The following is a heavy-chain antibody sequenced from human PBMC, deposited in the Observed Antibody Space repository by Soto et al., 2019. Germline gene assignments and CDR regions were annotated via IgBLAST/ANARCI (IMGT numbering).Heavy chain of an antibody. D-gene: IGHD4-17*01. CDR2: IYHSGST. CDR3: ARTVAWGWFDP. CDR1: GGSISSGGYS. J-gene: IGHJ5*02. Sequence: QLQLQESGSGLVKPSQTLSLTCAVSGGSISSGGYSWSWIRQPPGKGLEWIGYIYHSGSTYYNPSLKRRVTIAVDRSKNQFALKLSSVTAAATAVYYCARTVAWGWFDPWGQGTLVTVSS. V-gene: IGHV4-30-2*01.